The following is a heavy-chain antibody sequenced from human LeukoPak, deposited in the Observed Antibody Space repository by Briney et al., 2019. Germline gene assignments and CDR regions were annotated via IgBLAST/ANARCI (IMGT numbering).Heavy chain of an antibody. CDR2: IYFSGST. V-gene: IGHV4-61*08. CDR3: ARDRVTHLEWGDDDAFDI. Sequence: KSSQTLSLTCTVPGGSISSGDYYWSWVRQPPGKGLEWIGYIYFSGSTNYNPSLKSRVTISVDTSKNQFSLNLRSVTAADTAVYYCARDRVTHLEWGDDDAFDIWGQGTMVTVSS. D-gene: IGHD3-3*01. CDR1: GGSISSGDYY. J-gene: IGHJ3*02.